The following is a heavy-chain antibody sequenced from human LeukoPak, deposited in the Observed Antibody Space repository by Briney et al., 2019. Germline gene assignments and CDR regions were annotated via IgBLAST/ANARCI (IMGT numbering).Heavy chain of an antibody. CDR1: GFTFWHYW. D-gene: IGHD3-10*01. CDR2: IDGDGSST. Sequence: PGGSLRLSCAVSGFTFWHYWMHWVRQAPGKGLVWVSSIDGDGSSTNYADSVKGRFSISRDNAENTLYLQMNSLRGEDTAVYFCARATSGTSYDYWGQGTLVTVSS. V-gene: IGHV3-74*01. J-gene: IGHJ4*02. CDR3: ARATSGTSYDY.